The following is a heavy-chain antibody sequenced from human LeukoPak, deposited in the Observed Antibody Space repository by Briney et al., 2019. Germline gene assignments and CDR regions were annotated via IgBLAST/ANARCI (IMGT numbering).Heavy chain of an antibody. V-gene: IGHV3-53*01. J-gene: IGHJ4*02. D-gene: IGHD2-15*01. CDR1: GFSVSDYY. CDR2: ICSDGRT. CDR3: ARDDIPVI. Sequence: QPGGSLRLSCAASGFSVSDYYMNWVRQAPGKGLEWVSFICSDGRTYYADSVKGRFTISRDNSRNTLYLQMNSLRVEDTAVYYCARDDIPVIWGQGTLVTVSS.